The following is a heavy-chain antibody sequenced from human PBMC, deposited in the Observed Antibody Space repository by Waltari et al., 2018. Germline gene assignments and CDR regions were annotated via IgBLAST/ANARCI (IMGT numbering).Heavy chain of an antibody. J-gene: IGHJ6*03. CDR3: ARDCISSSSNGYMDV. V-gene: IGHV4-34*01. CDR1: GGSFSGYY. D-gene: IGHD6-6*01. Sequence: QVQLQQWGAGLLKPSETLSLTCAVYGGSFSGYYWSWIRQPPGKGLEWIGEINHSGSTNYNPSLKSRVTISVDTSKNQFSLKLSSVTAADTAVYYCARDCISSSSNGYMDVWGKGTTVTVSS. CDR2: INHSGST.